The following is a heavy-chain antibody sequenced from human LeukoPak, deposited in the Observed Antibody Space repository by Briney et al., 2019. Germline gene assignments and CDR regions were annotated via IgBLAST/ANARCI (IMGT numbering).Heavy chain of an antibody. CDR2: INHSGST. Sequence: SETLSLTCAIYGGSFSGYYWSWIRQPPGKGLEWIGEINHSGSTNYNPSLKSRVTISVDTSKNQFSLKLSSVTAADTAVYYCARVKSSGWGWGFAYWGQGTLVTVSS. CDR1: GGSFSGYY. V-gene: IGHV4-34*01. D-gene: IGHD6-19*01. J-gene: IGHJ4*02. CDR3: ARVKSSGWGWGFAY.